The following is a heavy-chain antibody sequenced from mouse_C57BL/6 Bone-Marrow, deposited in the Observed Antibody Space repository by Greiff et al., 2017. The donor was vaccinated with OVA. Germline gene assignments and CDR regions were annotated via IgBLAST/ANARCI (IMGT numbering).Heavy chain of an antibody. CDR3: ARPWFAY. CDR1: GFNIKDYY. V-gene: IGHV14-2*01. Sequence: VQLQQSGAELVKPGASVKLSCTASGFNIKDYYMHWVKQRTEQGLEWIGRIDPEDGENKYAPKFQGKATITTATSSNTAYMQLSSLTSEYTAVYYCARPWFAYWGQGTLVTVSA. CDR2: IDPEDGEN. J-gene: IGHJ3*01.